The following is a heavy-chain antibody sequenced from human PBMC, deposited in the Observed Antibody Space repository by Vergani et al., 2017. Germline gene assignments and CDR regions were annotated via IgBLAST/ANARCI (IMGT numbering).Heavy chain of an antibody. Sequence: EVQLLESGGGLVQPGGSLRLSCAASGFTFSSYAMSWVRQAPGKGLEWVSAISGSGGSTYYADSVKGRFTISRDNSKNTLYLQMNSLRAEDTAVYHCAKGSSFYCTNGVCYYDYWGQGTLVTVSS. CDR1: GFTFSSYA. V-gene: IGHV3-23*01. CDR3: AKGSSFYCTNGVCYYDY. CDR2: ISGSGGST. D-gene: IGHD2-8*01. J-gene: IGHJ4*02.